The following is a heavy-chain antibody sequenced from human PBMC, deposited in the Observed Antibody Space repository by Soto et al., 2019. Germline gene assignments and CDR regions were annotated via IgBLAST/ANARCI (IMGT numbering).Heavy chain of an antibody. V-gene: IGHV4-31*03. J-gene: IGHJ4*02. CDR2: IYYSGSA. D-gene: IGHD5-18*01. Sequence: SETLSLTCTVSGGSISSGGYYWSWIRQHPGKGLEWIGYIYYSGSAYYNPSLKSRVTISVDTSKNQFSLKLSSVTAADTAVYYCARKTMATAFDYWGQGTLVTVSS. CDR3: ARKTMATAFDY. CDR1: GGSISSGGYY.